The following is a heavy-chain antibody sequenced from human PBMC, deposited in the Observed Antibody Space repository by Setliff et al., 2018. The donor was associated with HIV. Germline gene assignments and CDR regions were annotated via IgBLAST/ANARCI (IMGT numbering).Heavy chain of an antibody. Sequence: ASVKSCKASGYTFTSYGISWVRQAPGQGLEWMGWISAYNGNTNYAQKLQGRVTMTTDTSTSTAYMELRSLRSDDTAVYYCARKGYYDSSGPIKGNAFDIWGQGTMVTVSS. J-gene: IGHJ3*02. D-gene: IGHD3-22*01. CDR2: ISAYNGNT. CDR3: ARKGYYDSSGPIKGNAFDI. V-gene: IGHV1-18*01. CDR1: GYTFTSYG.